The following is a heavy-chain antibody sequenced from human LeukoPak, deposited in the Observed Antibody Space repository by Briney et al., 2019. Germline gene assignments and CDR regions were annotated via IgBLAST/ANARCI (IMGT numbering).Heavy chain of an antibody. Sequence: SETLSLTCTVSVGFISSYYWSWIRQPAGKGLEWIGRIYTSGSTNYNPSLKSRVTISVDKSKNQFSLKLSSVTAADTAVYYCAREGWEPLRAFDIWGQGTMVTVSS. D-gene: IGHD1-26*01. CDR2: IYTSGST. V-gene: IGHV4-4*07. CDR3: AREGWEPLRAFDI. J-gene: IGHJ3*02. CDR1: VGFISSYY.